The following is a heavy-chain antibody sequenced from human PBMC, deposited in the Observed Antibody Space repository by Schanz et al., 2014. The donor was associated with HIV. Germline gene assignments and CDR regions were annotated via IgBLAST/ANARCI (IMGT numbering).Heavy chain of an antibody. CDR2: ISESGGRT. V-gene: IGHV3-23*01. CDR3: AKPEYDSRGNSQSHFDY. D-gene: IGHD3-22*01. J-gene: IGHJ4*02. CDR1: GFTFYTYA. Sequence: EVQLLESGGGLVQPGKSLRLSCAASGFTFYTYAMTWVRQAPGKGLEWVSSISESGGRTYYADSVNGRFTISRDNSKNTLYLQMTTLRIDDTAVYYCAKPEYDSRGNSQSHFDYWGQGTLVTVSS.